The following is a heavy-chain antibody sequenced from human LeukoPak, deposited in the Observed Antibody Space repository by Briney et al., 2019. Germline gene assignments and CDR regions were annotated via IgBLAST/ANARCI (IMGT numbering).Heavy chain of an antibody. J-gene: IGHJ4*02. CDR2: IYSGGST. CDR1: GFTFSSYE. Sequence: PGGSLRLSCTASGFTFSSYEMNWLRQAPGKGLEWVSVIYSGGSTYYADSVKGRFTISRDKSKNTLYLQMNSLRAEDTAVYYCASTQRGDYFDYWGQGTLVTVSS. CDR3: ASTQRGDYFDY. V-gene: IGHV3-66*01. D-gene: IGHD2-15*01.